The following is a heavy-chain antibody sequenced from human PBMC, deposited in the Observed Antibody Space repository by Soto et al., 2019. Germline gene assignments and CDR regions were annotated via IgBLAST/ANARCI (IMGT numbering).Heavy chain of an antibody. CDR1: GFTFSSYW. Sequence: PGGSLRLSCAASGFTFSSYWMSWVRQAPGRGLEWVANIKQDGSEKYYVDSVKGRFTISRDNAKNSLYLQMNSLRAEDTAVYYCARDGHCSSTSCYGYYYYYYMDVWGKGTTVTVSS. J-gene: IGHJ6*03. V-gene: IGHV3-7*01. CDR3: ARDGHCSSTSCYGYYYYYYMDV. D-gene: IGHD2-2*01. CDR2: IKQDGSEK.